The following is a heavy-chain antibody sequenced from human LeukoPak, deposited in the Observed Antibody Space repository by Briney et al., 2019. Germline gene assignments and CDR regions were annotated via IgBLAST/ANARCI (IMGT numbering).Heavy chain of an antibody. CDR1: GYTFTSYG. D-gene: IGHD3-10*01. V-gene: IGHV1-18*01. Sequence: GASVKFSCKSSGYTFTSYGIIWVRQAPGQGLEWMGWISAYNGNTNYAQKLQGRVTMTTDTSTSTAYMDLRSLRSDDTAVYYCARVIGFGLNAFDIWGQGTMVTVSS. CDR3: ARVIGFGLNAFDI. J-gene: IGHJ3*02. CDR2: ISAYNGNT.